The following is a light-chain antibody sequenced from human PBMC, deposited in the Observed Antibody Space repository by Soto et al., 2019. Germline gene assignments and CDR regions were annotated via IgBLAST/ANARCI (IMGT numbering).Light chain of an antibody. V-gene: IGKV3-20*01. J-gene: IGKJ4*01. CDR2: GAS. CDR1: QSISSSY. CDR3: QHYGSSPLT. Sequence: EIVLTQSPGTLSLSPGERATLSCRASQSISSSYLAWYQQKPGQAHRLLMHGASSRATGIPDRFNGSGSGTDFTLTISRLEPEDFAVYYCQHYGSSPLTFGGGNKVEIK.